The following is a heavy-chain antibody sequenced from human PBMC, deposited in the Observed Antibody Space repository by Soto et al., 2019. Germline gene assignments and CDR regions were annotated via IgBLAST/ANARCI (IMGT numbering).Heavy chain of an antibody. Sequence: QVQLLQSGSEVKKPGSSVKVSCRASGGSLSSYPVTWVRQAPGQGLEWMGRIIPIVGLTNYAQKFQGRVTITADKSTSTAYMEVSSLRSDDTAVYYCAIPTGGHDAGGNYMDVWGKGTMVIVSS. D-gene: IGHD2-8*02. J-gene: IGHJ6*03. CDR2: IIPIVGLT. CDR1: GGSLSSYP. CDR3: AIPTGGHDAGGNYMDV. V-gene: IGHV1-69*02.